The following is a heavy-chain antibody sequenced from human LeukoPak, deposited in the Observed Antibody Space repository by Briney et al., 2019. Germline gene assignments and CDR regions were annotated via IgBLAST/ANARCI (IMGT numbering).Heavy chain of an antibody. J-gene: IGHJ1*01. D-gene: IGHD4-17*01. CDR2: ISTSSIYI. Sequence: RSGGSLRLSCAASGFTFSSYSMNWVRQAPGKGLEWVSSISTSSIYIYYAESVKGRFTISRDNARNSLYLQMNSLRAEDTAVYYCAKDDYGAYAEYFQHWGQGTLVTVSS. V-gene: IGHV3-21*04. CDR3: AKDDYGAYAEYFQH. CDR1: GFTFSSYS.